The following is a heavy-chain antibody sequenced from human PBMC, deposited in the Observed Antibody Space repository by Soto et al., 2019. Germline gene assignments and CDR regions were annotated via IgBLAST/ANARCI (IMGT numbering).Heavy chain of an antibody. CDR3: AKKFDYGDYPFYFDY. V-gene: IGHV3-49*03. J-gene: IGHJ4*02. CDR2: IRSRPYGGTT. Sequence: EVQLVESGGGLIQPGRSLRLSCTPSGFTFPDYGVSWFRQAPGKGLEWLGFIRSRPYGGTTEYAASVEGRFTISRDNSXXXXXXXXXXXXXXXTAVYYCAKKFDYGDYPFYFDYWGQGTLVTV. D-gene: IGHD4-17*01. CDR1: GFTFPDYG.